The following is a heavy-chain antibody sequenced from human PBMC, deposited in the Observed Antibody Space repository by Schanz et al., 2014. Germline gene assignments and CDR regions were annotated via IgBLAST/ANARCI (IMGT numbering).Heavy chain of an antibody. Sequence: QVQLVQSGAEVKKPGSSVKVSCKASGGTFSSYTISWVRQAPGQGLEWMGRIISILGIPNYAQKFQGRVTITADKSTFTAYMDVSSLRSEDTAVYYCARAFGGYDPAGALDYWGQGTLVTVSS. CDR1: GGTFSSYT. J-gene: IGHJ4*02. V-gene: IGHV1-69*02. CDR3: ARAFGGYDPAGALDY. D-gene: IGHD5-12*01. CDR2: IISILGIP.